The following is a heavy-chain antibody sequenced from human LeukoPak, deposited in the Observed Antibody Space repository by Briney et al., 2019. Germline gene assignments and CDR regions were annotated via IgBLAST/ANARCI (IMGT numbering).Heavy chain of an antibody. CDR1: GSGFTSNG. D-gene: IGHD6-13*01. CDR3: ARVGVYSSRDFDY. CDR2: ISAYNGNT. Sequence: ASVKVSCKASGSGFTSNGISLVRQAPAPGLEWVGWISAYNGNTNYAQKLQGRVTMTTDTSTSTAYMELRSLRSDDTAVYYCARVGVYSSRDFDYWGQGTLVTVSS. J-gene: IGHJ4*02. V-gene: IGHV1-18*01.